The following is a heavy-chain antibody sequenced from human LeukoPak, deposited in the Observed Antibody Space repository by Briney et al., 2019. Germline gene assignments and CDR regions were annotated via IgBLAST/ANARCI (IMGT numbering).Heavy chain of an antibody. D-gene: IGHD3-10*01. CDR3: XXXXXYYXYXSGXYYNPYYYYMDV. CDR1: GFTFSSYG. CDR2: ISGSGSGT. V-gene: IGHV3-23*01. Sequence: GGSLXLSCAASGFTFSSYGMSWVRQAPGKGLEWVSGISGSGSGTYYADSVKGRFTISRDNSKNTLHLQMNSLRAEDTAVYYXXXXXXYYXYXSGXYYNPYYYYMDVWGKGTTVTISS. J-gene: IGHJ6*03.